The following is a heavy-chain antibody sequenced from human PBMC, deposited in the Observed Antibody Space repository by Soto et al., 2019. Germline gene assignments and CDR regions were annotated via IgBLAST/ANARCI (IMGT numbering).Heavy chain of an antibody. D-gene: IGHD3-10*01. Sequence: QVQLVQSGAEVKKPGSSVRVSCKVSGGTFSSHAINWLRQAPGQGLEWMGVIIPITETPNNAEKFQGRVKINAEKSTTTVYMGLSSLTFDDTAVYFCARGNKGPGQYGPGSQGWYGPWGQGTLVTVSS. CDR1: GGTFSSHA. V-gene: IGHV1-69*06. CDR2: IIPITETP. CDR3: ARGNKGPGQYGPGSQGWYGP. J-gene: IGHJ5*02.